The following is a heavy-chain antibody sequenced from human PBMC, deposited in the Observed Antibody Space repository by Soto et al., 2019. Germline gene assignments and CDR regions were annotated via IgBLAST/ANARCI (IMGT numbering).Heavy chain of an antibody. D-gene: IGHD4-17*01. CDR3: ARTTVTASYYYIDV. CDR2: ISTYNGNT. V-gene: IGHV1-18*01. CDR1: GYTFTNYG. Sequence: QVQLVQSGAEVKQPGASVKVSCKASGYTFTNYGFTWVRQAPGQGLEWLGWISTYNGNTKYAQKVQGRLTMTTDTSTSTANMELTSLRSDDTALYDCARTTVTASYYYIDVWGKGSTVTVSS. J-gene: IGHJ6*03.